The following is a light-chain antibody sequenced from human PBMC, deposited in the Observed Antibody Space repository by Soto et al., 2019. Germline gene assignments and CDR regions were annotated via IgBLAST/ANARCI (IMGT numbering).Light chain of an antibody. CDR2: EVS. CDR1: SSDVGGYNY. Sequence: QSVLTQPPSASGSPGQSVTISCTGTSSDVGGYNYVSWYQQHPGKAPKLMIYEVSNRPSGVSNRFSGSKSGNTASLTISGLQAEDEADHYCSSYTSSSTLVVFGGGTKLTVL. CDR3: SSYTSSSTLVV. J-gene: IGLJ2*01. V-gene: IGLV2-14*01.